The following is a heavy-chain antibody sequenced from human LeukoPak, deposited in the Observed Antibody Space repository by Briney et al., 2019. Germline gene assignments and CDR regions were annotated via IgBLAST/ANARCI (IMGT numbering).Heavy chain of an antibody. CDR1: GFTVSSNY. D-gene: IGHD4-17*01. CDR2: IYSGGST. J-gene: IGHJ1*01. CDR3: ARGNDYGDSEYFQH. Sequence: GGSLRLSCAASGFTVSSNYMNWVRQAPGKGLEWVSSIYSGGSTYYADSVKGRFTISRVNSENTVYLHMNSLTVEDTAVYYCARGNDYGDSEYFQHWGQGTQVTVSS. V-gene: IGHV3-53*01.